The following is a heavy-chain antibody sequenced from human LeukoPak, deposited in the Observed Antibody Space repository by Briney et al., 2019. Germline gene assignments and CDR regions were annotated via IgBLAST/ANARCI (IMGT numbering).Heavy chain of an antibody. Sequence: PGGSLRLSCAASGFTFSSYSMNWVRQAPVKGLEWVSSISSSSSYIYYADSVKGRFTISRDNAKNSLYLQMNSLRAEDTAVYYCARSYSSGWYYFDYWGQGTLVTVSS. V-gene: IGHV3-21*01. CDR1: GFTFSSYS. J-gene: IGHJ4*02. CDR2: ISSSSSYI. CDR3: ARSYSSGWYYFDY. D-gene: IGHD6-19*01.